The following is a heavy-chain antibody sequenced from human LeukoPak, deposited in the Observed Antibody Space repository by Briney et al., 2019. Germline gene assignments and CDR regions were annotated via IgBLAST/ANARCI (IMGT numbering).Heavy chain of an antibody. V-gene: IGHV3-64*02. CDR2: ISSNGGST. CDR3: ARDLGGDDDY. CDR1: GFTFSSYA. J-gene: IGHJ4*02. Sequence: GGSLRLSCAASGFTFSSYAMHWVRQAPGKGLEYVSAISSNGGSTYYADSVEGRFTISRDNSKNTLYLQMGSLRAEDMAVYYCARDLGGDDDYWGQGTLVTVSS. D-gene: IGHD4-17*01.